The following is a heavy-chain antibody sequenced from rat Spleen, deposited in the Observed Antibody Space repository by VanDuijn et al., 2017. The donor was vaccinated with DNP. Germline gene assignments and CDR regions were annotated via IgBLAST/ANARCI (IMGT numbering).Heavy chain of an antibody. CDR1: GFIFSNYW. Sequence: EVQLVESGGGPVQPGRSLKLSCVASGFIFSNYWMTWIRQAPGKGLEWVASISPSGGSTYYRDSVKGRFIISRDNAKSTLYLQMDSLRSEDTATYYCATGGFDYWGQGVMVTVSS. V-gene: IGHV5-31*01. CDR3: ATGGFDY. J-gene: IGHJ2*01. CDR2: ISPSGGST.